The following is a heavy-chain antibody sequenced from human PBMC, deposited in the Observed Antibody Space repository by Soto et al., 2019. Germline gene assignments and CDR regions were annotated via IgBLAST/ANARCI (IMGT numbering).Heavy chain of an antibody. V-gene: IGHV1-18*01. CDR3: ARDRLIAVTGLLHY. Sequence: QVQLVQSGAEVKKPGASVKVSCKTSGYPFTSYGINGVRQAPGQGPEWMGWISAYNGKTSYTQKFQGRVTMTTDTSTSTAYMELRTLRSDDTAVYNCARDRLIAVTGLLHYWGQGTLVTVSS. J-gene: IGHJ4*02. CDR2: ISAYNGKT. D-gene: IGHD6-19*01. CDR1: GYPFTSYG.